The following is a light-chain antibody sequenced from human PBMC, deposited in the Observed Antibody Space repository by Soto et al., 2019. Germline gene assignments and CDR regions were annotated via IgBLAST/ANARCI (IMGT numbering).Light chain of an antibody. V-gene: IGKV1-39*01. CDR1: RTIAGY. Sequence: DIQMTQSPSSLSASVGDRVTITCRASRTIAGYVNWYQQRPGEAPNLLIYAASSLQSGVPSRFRGSGSGTDFTLTINSLQPEDFATFYCQKTYSTPGTFGQGTKGDIK. CDR2: AAS. CDR3: QKTYSTPGT. J-gene: IGKJ1*01.